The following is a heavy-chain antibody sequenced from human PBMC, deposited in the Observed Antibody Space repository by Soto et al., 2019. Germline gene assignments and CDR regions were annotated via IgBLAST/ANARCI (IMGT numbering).Heavy chain of an antibody. J-gene: IGHJ4*02. Sequence: ASVKVSCKTSGYIFTDYYIHWVRQAPGQGLERMGYINPKTEGTTYAQKFQGWVTMTRDTSVSTAYIDLSSLKFNDTAVFYCARDQGNSSSWPIDFWGQGTVVTVSS. V-gene: IGHV1-2*04. CDR3: ARDQGNSSSWPIDF. CDR1: GYIFTDYY. D-gene: IGHD6-13*01. CDR2: INPKTEGT.